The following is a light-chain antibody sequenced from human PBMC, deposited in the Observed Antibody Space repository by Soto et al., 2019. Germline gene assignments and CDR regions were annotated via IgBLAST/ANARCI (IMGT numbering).Light chain of an antibody. Sequence: DIVLTQSPATLSLSPGERATLSCRASESVSTYLAWYPHKPGQAPRLLINHASNRATGIPDRFSGSGSGTDFTLITNGLEPEDFAVYYCQQRRNWPYLTFGGGTKVEIK. CDR3: QQRRNWPYLT. CDR1: ESVSTY. V-gene: IGKV3-11*01. J-gene: IGKJ4*02. CDR2: HAS.